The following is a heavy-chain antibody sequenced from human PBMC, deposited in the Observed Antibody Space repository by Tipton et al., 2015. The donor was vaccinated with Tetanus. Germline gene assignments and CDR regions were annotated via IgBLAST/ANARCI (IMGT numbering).Heavy chain of an antibody. J-gene: IGHJ4*02. CDR2: INPIGGST. CDR3: AREVPAAGHFDS. Sequence: QLVQSGAEVKKPGASVKVSCKASGYTLTSYHMHWVRQAPGQGLEWMGIINPIGGSTSYAQKFQGRITMTGDTSTSTVYMDLNSLRSEDTAVYYCAREVPAAGHFDSWGQGTLVTVSS. V-gene: IGHV1-46*01. CDR1: GYTLTSYH. D-gene: IGHD2-2*01.